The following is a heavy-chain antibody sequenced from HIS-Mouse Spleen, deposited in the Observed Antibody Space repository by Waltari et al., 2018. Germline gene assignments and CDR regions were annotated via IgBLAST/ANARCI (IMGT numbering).Heavy chain of an antibody. CDR2: IGTAGDT. V-gene: IGHV3-13*01. D-gene: IGHD3-10*01. CDR3: ARWGSGSYPYYYYGMDV. CDR1: GFTFSSYD. Sequence: AASGFTFSSYDMHWVRQATGKGLEWVSAIGTAGDTYYPGSVKGRFTISRENAKNSLYLQMNSLRAGDTAVYYCARWGSGSYPYYYYGMDVWGQGTTVTVSS. J-gene: IGHJ6*02.